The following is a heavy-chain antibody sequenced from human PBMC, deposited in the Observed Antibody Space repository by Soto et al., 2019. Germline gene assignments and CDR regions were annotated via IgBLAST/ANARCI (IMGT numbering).Heavy chain of an antibody. CDR3: AVRYSSSWYDPGWYWFDP. CDR2: IYHSGST. J-gene: IGHJ5*02. D-gene: IGHD6-13*01. CDR1: GGPISSSNW. Sequence: LSLTCAVSGGPISSSNWWSWVRQPPGKGLEWIGEIYHSGSTNYNPSLKSRVTISVDKSKNQFSLKLSSVTAADTAVYYCAVRYSSSWYDPGWYWFDPWGQGTLVTVSS. V-gene: IGHV4-4*02.